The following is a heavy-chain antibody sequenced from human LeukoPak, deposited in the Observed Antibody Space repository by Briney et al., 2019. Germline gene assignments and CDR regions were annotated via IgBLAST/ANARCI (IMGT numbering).Heavy chain of an antibody. V-gene: IGHV4-59*01. Sequence: PSETLSLTCTVSGGSISSYYWSWIRQPPGKGLEWIGYIYYSGSTNYNPSLKSRVTISVDTSKNQFSLKLSSVTAADTAVYYCATTTRSWTYFDLWGRGTLVTSSS. D-gene: IGHD1-1*01. CDR1: GGSISSYY. J-gene: IGHJ2*01. CDR2: IYYSGST. CDR3: ATTTRSWTYFDL.